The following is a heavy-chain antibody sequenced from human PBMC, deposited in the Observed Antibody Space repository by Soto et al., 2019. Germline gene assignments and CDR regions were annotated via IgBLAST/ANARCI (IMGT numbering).Heavy chain of an antibody. V-gene: IGHV3-74*01. CDR3: TRDIGGASST. CDR2: TNNDGSVT. J-gene: IGHJ5*02. D-gene: IGHD1-26*01. CDR1: GFTFSGFW. Sequence: EVQLVESGGGLVQPGGSLRLSCAASGFTFSGFWMHWVRQAPGKGLVWVSRTNNDGSVTDYADSVKGRFTISRDNAENTLYLRMNSLRAEDAAVYYCTRDIGGASSTWGQGTLVTVSS.